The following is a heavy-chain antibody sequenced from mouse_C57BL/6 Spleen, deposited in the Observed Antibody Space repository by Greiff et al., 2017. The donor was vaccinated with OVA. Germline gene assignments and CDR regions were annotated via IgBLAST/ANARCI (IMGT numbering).Heavy chain of an antibody. Sequence: EVQVVESEGGLVQPGRSMKLSCTASGFTFSDYYMAWVRQVPEKGLEWVANINYDGSSTYYLDSLKSRFIISRDNAKNILYLQMSSLKSEDTATYYCARARYYFDYWGQGTTLTVSS. CDR2: INYDGSST. CDR3: ARARYYFDY. V-gene: IGHV5-16*01. CDR1: GFTFSDYY. J-gene: IGHJ2*01.